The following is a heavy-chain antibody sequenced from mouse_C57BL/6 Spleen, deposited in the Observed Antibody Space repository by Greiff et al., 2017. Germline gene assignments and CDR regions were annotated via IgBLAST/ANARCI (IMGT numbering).Heavy chain of an antibody. CDR3: ARDDYDAVSFAN. J-gene: IGHJ3*01. Sequence: QVQLKQPGAELVKPGASVKLSCKASGYTFTSYWMHWVKQRPGQGLEWIGMIHPNSGSTNYNEKFKSKATLTVDKSSSTAYMQLSSLTSEDSAVYYCARDDYDAVSFANWGQGTLVTVSA. V-gene: IGHV1-64*01. D-gene: IGHD2-4*01. CDR1: GYTFTSYW. CDR2: IHPNSGST.